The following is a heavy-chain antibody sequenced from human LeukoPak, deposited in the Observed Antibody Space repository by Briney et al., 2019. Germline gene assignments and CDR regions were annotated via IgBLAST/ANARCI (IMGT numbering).Heavy chain of an antibody. CDR3: ARQGYYDSSGLFDY. D-gene: IGHD3-22*01. Sequence: SVKVSCKASGGTFSSYAISWVRQAPGQGLEWMGGIIPIIGTANYAQKFQGRVTITTDESTSTAYMELSSLRSEDTAVYYCARQGYYDSSGLFDYWGQGTLVTVSS. CDR2: IIPIIGTA. J-gene: IGHJ4*02. V-gene: IGHV1-69*05. CDR1: GGTFSSYA.